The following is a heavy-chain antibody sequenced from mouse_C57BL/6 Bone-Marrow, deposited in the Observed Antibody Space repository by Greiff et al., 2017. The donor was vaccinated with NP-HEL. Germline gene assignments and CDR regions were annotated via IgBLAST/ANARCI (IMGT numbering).Heavy chain of an antibody. CDR1: GYSIIRGYY. Sequence: DVKLVESGPGLVKPSQSLSLTCPVTGYSIIRGYYWYWIRQFPGNKLEWMAYISYDGSNNYNPFLKNRIPITRDISKNQFFLKLTSVTTEDTATYYCAREGGYYGSPFAYWGQGTLVTVSA. CDR2: ISYDGSN. J-gene: IGHJ3*01. V-gene: IGHV3-6*01. CDR3: AREGGYYGSPFAY. D-gene: IGHD1-1*01.